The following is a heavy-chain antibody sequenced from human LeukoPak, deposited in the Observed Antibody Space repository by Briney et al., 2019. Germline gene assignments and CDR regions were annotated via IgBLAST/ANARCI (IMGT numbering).Heavy chain of an antibody. V-gene: IGHV4-61*02. J-gene: IGHJ4*02. CDR1: GGSISSGNYY. CDR2: IYTSGGT. CDR3: ARDRIDYGGIYN. Sequence: SETLSLTCSVSGGSISSGNYYWRWIRQPAGKGLEWIGRIYTSGGTNYNPSLKSRATMSIDTSKNHLSLNLRSVTAADTAVYYCARDRIDYGGIYNWGQGTLVTVSS. D-gene: IGHD4-23*01.